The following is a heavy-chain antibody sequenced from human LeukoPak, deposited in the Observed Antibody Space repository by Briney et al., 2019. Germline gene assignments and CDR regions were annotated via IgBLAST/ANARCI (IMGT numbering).Heavy chain of an antibody. CDR2: IYYSGST. CDR1: GGSISSSSYY. D-gene: IGHD3-3*01. Sequence: SETLSLTCTVSGGSISSSSYYWGWIRQPPGKGLEWIGSIYYSGSTYYNPSLKSRVTISVDTSKNQFSLKLSSVTAADTAVYYCARRTYDFWSGYSLGSSTPLGDAFDIWGQGTMVTVSS. V-gene: IGHV4-39*01. CDR3: ARRTYDFWSGYSLGSSTPLGDAFDI. J-gene: IGHJ3*02.